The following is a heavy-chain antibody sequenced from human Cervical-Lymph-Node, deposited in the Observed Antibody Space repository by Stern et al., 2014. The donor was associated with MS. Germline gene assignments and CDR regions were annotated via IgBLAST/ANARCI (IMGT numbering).Heavy chain of an antibody. V-gene: IGHV5-51*03. J-gene: IGHJ4*02. CDR3: ARPKDYGDFKN. CDR1: GYSFTSYW. D-gene: IGHD4-17*01. Sequence: VQLVQSGAEVKKAGESLKISCQGSGYSFTSYWIGWGRQMPGKGLEWMGGIFPGVPDTRYSEYLQGPVTIPAHKSNRTAYLQWSSLKASDTAMYYCARPKDYGDFKNWGQGTLVTVSS. CDR2: IFPGVPDT.